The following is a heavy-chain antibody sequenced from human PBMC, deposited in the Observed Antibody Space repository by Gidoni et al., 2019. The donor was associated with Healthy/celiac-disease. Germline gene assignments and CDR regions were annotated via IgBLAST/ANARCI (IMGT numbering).Heavy chain of an antibody. CDR2: ISGRGGST. J-gene: IGHJ4*02. V-gene: IGHV3-23*01. CDR1: GFTFSSYA. D-gene: IGHD3-10*01. Sequence: VQRLESGGGWVRRGGSRRLSCEASGFTFSSYAMSGVRQAPGKGLECVSAISGRGGSTYYAASVTGRFPISRDNSKNTLYLHMTSLRAEDTAVYYCAAYGSGGYRYWGQGTLVTVSS. CDR3: AAYGSGGYRY.